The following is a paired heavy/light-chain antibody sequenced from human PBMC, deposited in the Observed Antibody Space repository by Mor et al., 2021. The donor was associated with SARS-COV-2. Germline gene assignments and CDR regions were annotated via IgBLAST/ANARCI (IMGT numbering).Light chain of an antibody. J-gene: IGKJ1*01. CDR3: QQADSFPRT. CDR1: HDIRIY. Sequence: DIQMTQSPSSVSASVGDRVTITCRASHDIRIYLAWYQQKPGKAPKVLISSASSLRSGVPSRFSGSGSGTDFTLTISSLQPEDVATYYCQQADSFPRTFGQGTKVEIK. CDR2: SAS. V-gene: IGKV1-12*01.
Heavy chain of an antibody. Sequence: QVQLQESGPGLVKPSQTLSLSCAVSGSSLSSGNYYWSWVRQRPGSGLELIGYIFYTGTVRYNSSLESRATISVDTSKNDFSLRLTSVTAADTAVYFCARMYNWFDPWGQGILVTVSS. CDR1: GSSLSSGNYY. V-gene: IGHV4-30-4*08. CDR3: ARMYNWFDP. CDR2: IFYTGTV. J-gene: IGHJ5*02.